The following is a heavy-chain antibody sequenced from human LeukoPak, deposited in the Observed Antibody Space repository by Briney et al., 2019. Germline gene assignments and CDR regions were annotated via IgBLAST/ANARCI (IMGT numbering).Heavy chain of an antibody. J-gene: IGHJ5*02. Sequence: ASVKVSCKVSGYTLTELSMHWVRQAPGQGLEWMGWINPNSGGANYAQKFQGRVTMTRDTSISTAYMELSRLRSDDTAVYYCARVRKQWLEAWFDPWGQGTLVTVSS. CDR2: INPNSGGA. D-gene: IGHD6-19*01. CDR3: ARVRKQWLEAWFDP. V-gene: IGHV1-2*02. CDR1: GYTLTELS.